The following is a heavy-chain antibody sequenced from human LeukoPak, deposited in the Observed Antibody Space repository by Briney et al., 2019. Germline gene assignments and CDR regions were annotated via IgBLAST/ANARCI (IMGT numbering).Heavy chain of an antibody. CDR3: ARDLLGWELHYFDY. CDR1: GFTFSSYW. J-gene: IGHJ4*02. D-gene: IGHD1-26*01. CDR2: ISGSSSYI. Sequence: GGSLRLSCAASGFTFSSYWMSWVRQAPGKGLEWVSSISGSSSYIYYADSVKGRFSISRDNAKNSLYLQMSSLRAEDTAVYYCARDLLGWELHYFDYWGQGTLVTVSS. V-gene: IGHV3-21*01.